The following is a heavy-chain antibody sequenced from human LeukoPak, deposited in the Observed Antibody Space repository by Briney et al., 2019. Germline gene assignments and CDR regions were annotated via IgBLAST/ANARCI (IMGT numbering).Heavy chain of an antibody. J-gene: IGHJ4*02. D-gene: IGHD4/OR15-4a*01. Sequence: PGGSLRLSCAASGFTFRDFWRSWMRQAPGKGLEWVANIMYAGDEEYYVDSVKARFTISRDNAQNSLYLQLNSLRVEDTAVYYCRSGGAAPGAFDNWGQGTLLTVSP. CDR1: GFTFRDFW. CDR3: RSGGAAPGAFDN. V-gene: IGHV3-7*01. CDR2: IMYAGDEE.